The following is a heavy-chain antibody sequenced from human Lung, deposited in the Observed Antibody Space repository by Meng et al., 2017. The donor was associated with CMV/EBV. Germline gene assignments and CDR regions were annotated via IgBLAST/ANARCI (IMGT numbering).Heavy chain of an antibody. CDR3: ARGINGGCGD. CDR1: GDIVSSNSAA. V-gene: IGHV6-1*01. D-gene: IGHD4-23*01. CDR2: TYYRSKWYH. Sequence: QVQLKQSGPGLVKPSPTLSLTCAISGDIVSSNSAAWHWIRQSPSRGLEWLGRTYYRSKWYHEYAVSVKSRITISPDTPKNQFSLQLNSMTPEDTAVYYCARGINGGCGDWGQGTLVTVSS. J-gene: IGHJ4*02.